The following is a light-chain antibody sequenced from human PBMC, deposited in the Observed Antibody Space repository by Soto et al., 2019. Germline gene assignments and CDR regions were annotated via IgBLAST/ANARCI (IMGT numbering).Light chain of an antibody. Sequence: QSVLTQPASVSGSPGQSITISCTGTSSDVGGYNYVSWYQHHPGKAPKLMIYEVSYRPSGVSDRFSGSKSGNTASLTISGLQAEDEAEYYCASRRSTRTWVFGGGTKLTVL. CDR1: SSDVGGYNY. V-gene: IGLV2-14*01. J-gene: IGLJ3*02. CDR2: EVS. CDR3: ASRRSTRTWV.